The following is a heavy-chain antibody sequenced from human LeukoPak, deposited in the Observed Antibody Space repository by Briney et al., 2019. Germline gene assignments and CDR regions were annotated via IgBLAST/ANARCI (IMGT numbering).Heavy chain of an antibody. CDR2: MNPNNGNT. V-gene: IGHV1-8*01. D-gene: IGHD3-10*01. Sequence: ASVKVSCKASGYTFTNDNINWVRQATGQGLEWMGWMNPNNGNTGFAQNLQGRVTMTTDTSTTTAYMELRSLTSDDTAVYYCARRQDYYGSGNYVDYWGQGTLVTVSS. CDR1: GYTFTNDN. CDR3: ARRQDYYGSGNYVDY. J-gene: IGHJ4*02.